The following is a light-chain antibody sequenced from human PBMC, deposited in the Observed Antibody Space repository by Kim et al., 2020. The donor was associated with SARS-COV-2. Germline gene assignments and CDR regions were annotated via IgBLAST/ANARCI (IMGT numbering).Light chain of an antibody. Sequence: ELTQPPSASETPGQRVTISCSGSSSNIGSNTVNWYQQLPGTAPKLLIYRNNQRPSGFPDRFSGSKSGTSASLAISGLQSEDEADYYCAAWDDSLNGPVFGGGTQLTVL. CDR3: AAWDDSLNGPV. CDR1: SSNIGSNT. J-gene: IGLJ3*02. V-gene: IGLV1-44*01. CDR2: RNN.